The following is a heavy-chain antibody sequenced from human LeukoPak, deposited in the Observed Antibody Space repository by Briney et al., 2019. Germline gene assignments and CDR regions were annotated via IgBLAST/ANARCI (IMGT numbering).Heavy chain of an antibody. J-gene: IGHJ6*04. CDR2: INHSGST. Sequence: KPSETLSLTRAVYGGSFSGYYWSWIRQPPGKGLEWIGEINHSGSTNYNPSLKSRVTISVDTSKNQFSLKLSSVTAADTAVYYCARGPKAWRITMVRGVIIRGMDVWGKGTTVTVSS. V-gene: IGHV4-34*01. D-gene: IGHD3-10*01. CDR1: GGSFSGYY. CDR3: ARGPKAWRITMVRGVIIRGMDV.